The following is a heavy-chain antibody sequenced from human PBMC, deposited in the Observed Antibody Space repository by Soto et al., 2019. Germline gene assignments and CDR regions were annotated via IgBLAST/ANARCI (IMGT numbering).Heavy chain of an antibody. CDR2: INPSGGRT. V-gene: IGHV1-46*01. J-gene: IGHJ4*02. D-gene: IGHD3-10*01. CDR1: GYSFTSHH. Sequence: XSVKGPSDAAGYSFTSHHLHWGRRAPGQGLEWMGIINPSGGRTAYAQKFQGRISMTRDTSTSTVYMELSSLRSEDTAVYYCARVGLGFGEFSFDFWGQGTLVTVSS. CDR3: ARVGLGFGEFSFDF.